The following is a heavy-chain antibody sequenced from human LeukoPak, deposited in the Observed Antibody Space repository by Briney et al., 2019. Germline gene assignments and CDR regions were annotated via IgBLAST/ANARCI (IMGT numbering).Heavy chain of an antibody. CDR2: ISAYNGNT. J-gene: IGHJ5*02. CDR1: GYTFTSYG. V-gene: IGHV1-18*01. Sequence: ASVKVSCKASGYTFTSYGISWVRQAPGQGLEWMGWISAYNGNTNYAQKLQGRVTMTTDTSTSTAYMALRSLRSDDAAVYYCAIARGGGNWFDPWGQGTLVTVSS. CDR3: AIARGGGNWFDP. D-gene: IGHD3-10*01.